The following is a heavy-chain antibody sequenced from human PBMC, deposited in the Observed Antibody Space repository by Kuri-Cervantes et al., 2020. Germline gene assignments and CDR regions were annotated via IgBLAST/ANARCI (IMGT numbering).Heavy chain of an antibody. CDR2: IYADGSYK. D-gene: IGHD3-10*01. CDR3: AREFGRPAQWFREEKAFDI. V-gene: IGHV3-33*01. CDR1: GFSFHNYG. Sequence: GESLKISCAASGFSFHNYGMHWVRQAPGKGLEWVAVIYADGSYKYYADSVKGRFTISRDNSKNSLYLQMNSLRAEDTAVYYCAREFGRPAQWFREEKAFDIWGQGTMVTVSS. J-gene: IGHJ3*02.